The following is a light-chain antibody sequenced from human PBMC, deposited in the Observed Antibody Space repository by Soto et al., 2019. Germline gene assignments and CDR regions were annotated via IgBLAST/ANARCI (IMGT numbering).Light chain of an antibody. V-gene: IGKV3-20*01. CDR1: QSVGDTY. Sequence: EIVLTQSQGTLSLSPGERATLSCLASQSVGDTYLAWYQQKPGQAPRLLMYSTSIRATGIPDRFSGSGSGTDFTLTISSLQSEDFAVYYCQQYNNWPPITFGQGTRLEIK. CDR3: QQYNNWPPIT. J-gene: IGKJ5*01. CDR2: STS.